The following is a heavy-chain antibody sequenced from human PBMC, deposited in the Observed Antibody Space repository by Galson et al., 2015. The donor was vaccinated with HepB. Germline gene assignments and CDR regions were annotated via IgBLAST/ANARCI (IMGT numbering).Heavy chain of an antibody. J-gene: IGHJ5*02. V-gene: IGHV3-53*05. CDR2: IYSGGST. CDR3: ARVDYGDRRWFDP. Sequence: SLRLSCAASGFTVSTDHMSWVRQAPGKGLEWVSVIYSGGSTYYADSVKGRFTISRDNSKNTLYLQMSSLRSEDTAVYYCARVDYGDRRWFDPWGQGTLVTVSS. D-gene: IGHD4-17*01. CDR1: GFTVSTDH.